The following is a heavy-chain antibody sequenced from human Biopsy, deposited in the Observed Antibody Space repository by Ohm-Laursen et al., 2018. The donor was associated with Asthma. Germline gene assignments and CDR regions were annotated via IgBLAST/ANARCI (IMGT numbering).Heavy chain of an antibody. Sequence: SVKASCKAPGGTFSNFAISWVRQAPGQGLEWLGGIMTVFGTTNYAQKFQGRVTITADETTSTAYMEVTSLRSEDTAIYYCARCQVGYSSGWSLLLKKIYYPGMDVWGQGTAVTVSS. V-gene: IGHV1-69*13. CDR1: GGTFSNFA. CDR2: IMTVFGTT. D-gene: IGHD6-19*01. CDR3: ARCQVGYSSGWSLLLKKIYYPGMDV. J-gene: IGHJ6*02.